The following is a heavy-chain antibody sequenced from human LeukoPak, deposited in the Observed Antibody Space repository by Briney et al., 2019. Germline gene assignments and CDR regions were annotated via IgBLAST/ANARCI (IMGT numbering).Heavy chain of an antibody. CDR1: GFTFSSYS. D-gene: IGHD5-12*01. CDR2: ISSSSSYI. CDR3: ARGWNIVATIPNWFDP. V-gene: IGHV3-21*01. J-gene: IGHJ5*02. Sequence: GGSLRLSCAASGFTFSSYSMNWVRQAPGKGLEWVSSISSSSSYIYYADSVKGRFTISRDNAKNSLYLQMNSLRAEDTAVYYCARGWNIVATIPNWFDPWGQGTLVTVSS.